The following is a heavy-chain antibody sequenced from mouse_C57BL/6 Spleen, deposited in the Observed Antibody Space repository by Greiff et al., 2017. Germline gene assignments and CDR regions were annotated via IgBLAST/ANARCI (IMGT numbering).Heavy chain of an antibody. CDR1: GFNIKDYY. CDR2: IDPEDGET. V-gene: IGHV14-2*01. J-gene: IGHJ2*01. D-gene: IGHD1-1*01. CDR3: APTTVGAEYCFDY. Sequence: VQLQQSGAELVKPGASVKLSCTASGFNIKDYYMPWVKQRTDQGLEWIGRIDPEDGETKSAPNFQGKATITAYTSSNTAYLQLRSLTSEETAVYDCAPTTVGAEYCFDYWGQGTTLTVSS.